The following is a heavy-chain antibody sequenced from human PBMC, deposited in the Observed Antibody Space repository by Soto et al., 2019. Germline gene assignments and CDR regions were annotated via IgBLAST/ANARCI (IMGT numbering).Heavy chain of an antibody. CDR1: GFDFSDYY. J-gene: IGHJ4*02. Sequence: QVQVVASGGGLVKPGGSVRLSCVAAGFDFSDYYMTWFRQAPGKAPEWVSSISSTSAYTKYADSVKGRFTISRDNAKNSVYVQMDSLRGEDTAGCCCARDPARRSPPDYWGQGTLVTVAS. CDR2: ISSTSAYT. CDR3: ARDPARRSPPDY. D-gene: IGHD6-6*01. V-gene: IGHV3-11*05.